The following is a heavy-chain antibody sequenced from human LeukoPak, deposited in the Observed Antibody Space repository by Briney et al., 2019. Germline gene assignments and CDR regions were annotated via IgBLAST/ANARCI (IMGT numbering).Heavy chain of an antibody. CDR3: ARDRSYFTFDY. CDR2: MHHSGST. D-gene: IGHD3-10*01. V-gene: IGHV4-38-2*02. CDR1: DFSINSGYH. Sequence: SETLSLTCTVSDFSINSGYHWGWVRQPPGKGLEWIGSMHHSGSTHYNPSLKSRVTMSTDTSKSQFSLKLSSVTAADTAVYYCARDRSYFTFDYWGQGTLVTVSS. J-gene: IGHJ4*02.